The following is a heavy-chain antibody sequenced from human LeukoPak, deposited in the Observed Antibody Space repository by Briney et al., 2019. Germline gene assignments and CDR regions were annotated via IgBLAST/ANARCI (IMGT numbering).Heavy chain of an antibody. J-gene: IGHJ4*02. V-gene: IGHV3-21*01. CDR1: GFTFSSYR. Sequence: GGSLRLSCAASGFTFSSYRMTWVRQAPGKGLEWVSSISSSSSYIYYADSVKGRFTISRDNAKNSLYLQMNSLRTEDTAVYYCARDNEATVVTFDYWGQGTLVTVSS. CDR3: ARDNEATVVTFDY. D-gene: IGHD2-21*02. CDR2: ISSSSSYI.